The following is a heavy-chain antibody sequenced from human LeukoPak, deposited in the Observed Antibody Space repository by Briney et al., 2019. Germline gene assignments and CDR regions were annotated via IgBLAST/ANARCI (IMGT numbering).Heavy chain of an antibody. V-gene: IGHV4-34*01. Sequence: PSETLSLTCAVYGGSFSGYYWSWIRQPPGKGLEWIGSIYHSGSTYYNPSLKSRVTISVDKSKNQFSLKLSSVTAADTAVYYCAKEMTTVTTGDYFDYWGQGTLVTVSS. CDR2: IYHSGST. CDR1: GGSFSGYY. CDR3: AKEMTTVTTGDYFDY. J-gene: IGHJ4*02. D-gene: IGHD4-17*01.